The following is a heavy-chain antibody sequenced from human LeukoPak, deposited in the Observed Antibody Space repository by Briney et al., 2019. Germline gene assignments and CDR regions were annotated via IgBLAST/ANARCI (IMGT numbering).Heavy chain of an antibody. V-gene: IGHV3-23*01. Sequence: GGSLRLSCAASGFTLSDYDMNWVRQAPGKGLEWVSVIIGSADSTDYADSVQGRFTISRHRSKNTLYLQMNSLTAEDTAVYYCAKGAYDYVEIGYFDYWGQGTMVIVST. CDR2: IIGSADST. CDR1: GFTLSDYD. J-gene: IGHJ4*02. D-gene: IGHD5-12*01. CDR3: AKGAYDYVEIGYFDY.